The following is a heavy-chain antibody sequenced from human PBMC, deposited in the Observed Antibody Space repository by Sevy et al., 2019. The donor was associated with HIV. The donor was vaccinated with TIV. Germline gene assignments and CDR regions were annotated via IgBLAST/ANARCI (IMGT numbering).Heavy chain of an antibody. CDR1: GTNFGAFA. CDR2: LSLQGTNK. V-gene: IGHV3-30*18. Sequence: GGSLRLSCAVSGTNFGAFAMHWVRQAPGKGLEWVAGLSLQGTNKYYADSLKGRFNISRDNSKDILYLHMKSRRPEDTAIYYCAKDVVGGTYYIENYYYGMDVWGLGTTVTVSS. D-gene: IGHD3-10*01. CDR3: AKDVVGGTYYIENYYYGMDV. J-gene: IGHJ6*02.